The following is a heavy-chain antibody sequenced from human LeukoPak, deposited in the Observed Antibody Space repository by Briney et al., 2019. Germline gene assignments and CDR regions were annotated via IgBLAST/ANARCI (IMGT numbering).Heavy chain of an antibody. CDR1: GFTFSSYA. CDR3: ARTPYLYFGSGSYQFDY. CDR2: TSGSNT. D-gene: IGHD3-10*01. Sequence: GGSLRLSCAASGFTFSSYAMSWVRQAPGKGLEWVSGTSGSNTYYADSVKGRFTISRDNSKNTLYLRMNSLRAEDTAVYFCARTPYLYFGSGSYQFDYWGQGTLVAVSS. V-gene: IGHV3-23*01. J-gene: IGHJ4*02.